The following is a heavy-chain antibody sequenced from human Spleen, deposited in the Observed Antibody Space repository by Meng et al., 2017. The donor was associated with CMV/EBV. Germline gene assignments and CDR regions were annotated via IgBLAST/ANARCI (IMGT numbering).Heavy chain of an antibody. CDR1: GFTFSSYG. CDR3: ARAFSGSYSYYYYYGMDV. J-gene: IGHJ6*02. D-gene: IGHD1-26*01. CDR2: IWYDGSNK. V-gene: IGHV3-33*01. Sequence: GESLKISCAASGFTFSSYGMHWVRQAPGKGLEWVAVIWYDGSNKYYADSVKGRFTISRDNSKNTLYLQMNSLRAEDTAVYYCARAFSGSYSYYYYYGMDVWGQGTTVTVSS.